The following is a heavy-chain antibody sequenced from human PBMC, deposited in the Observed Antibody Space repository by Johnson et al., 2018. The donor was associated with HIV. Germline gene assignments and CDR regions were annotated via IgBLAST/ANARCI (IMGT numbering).Heavy chain of an antibody. V-gene: IGHV3-20*04. CDR1: GFTFDDYG. J-gene: IGHJ3*02. Sequence: VQLVESGGGLVQPGRSLRLSCAASGFTFDDYGMTWVRQAPGKGLEWVSGIDWNGGSSGYADSVKGRFSISRDNAKNSLYLQMNSLRAEDTALYYCARDWDYYDSSGYYYAVMVDAFDIWGQGTMVTVSS. CDR2: IDWNGGSS. CDR3: ARDWDYYDSSGYYYAVMVDAFDI. D-gene: IGHD3-22*01.